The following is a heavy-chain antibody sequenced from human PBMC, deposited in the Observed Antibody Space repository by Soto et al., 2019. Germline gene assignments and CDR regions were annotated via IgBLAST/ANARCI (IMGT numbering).Heavy chain of an antibody. CDR1: GFTFSSYA. J-gene: IGHJ4*02. V-gene: IGHV3-23*01. Sequence: GGSLRLSCGASGFTFSSYAMSWVRQAPGKGLEWVSAISGSGGSTYYADSVKGRFTISRDNSKNTLYLQMNSLRAEDTAVYYCAKVRGPPATSYYFDYWGQGTLVTVSS. CDR2: ISGSGGST. D-gene: IGHD2-2*01. CDR3: AKVRGPPATSYYFDY.